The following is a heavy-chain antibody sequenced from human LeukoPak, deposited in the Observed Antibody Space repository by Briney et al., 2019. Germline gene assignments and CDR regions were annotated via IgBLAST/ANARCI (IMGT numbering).Heavy chain of an antibody. J-gene: IGHJ4*02. Sequence: PGGSLRLSCAASGFTFSHHFMTWIRQASGKGLEWISYISGSGATYYASSVQGRFTISRDNAQNSLWLQMNSLRAEDTAIYYCTRVGYIDEGIDYWGQGTLVTVSS. V-gene: IGHV3-11*04. CDR3: TRVGYIDEGIDY. CDR2: ISGSGAT. CDR1: GFTFSHHF. D-gene: IGHD5-24*01.